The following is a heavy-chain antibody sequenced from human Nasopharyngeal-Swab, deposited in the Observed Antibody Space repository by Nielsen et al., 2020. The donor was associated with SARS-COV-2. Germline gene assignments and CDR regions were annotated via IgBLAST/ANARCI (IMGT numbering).Heavy chain of an antibody. CDR1: GFTFRSYA. CDR3: AKDRDSGDDSDDYYHYYGMDV. Sequence: GESLKISCAASGFTFRSYAISWVRQAPGKGLEWVSVISGSDHTTYYADSVKGRFTISRDNSKNTVNLQMNSLRVEDTAIYYCAKDRDSGDDSDDYYHYYGMDVWGHGTTFTVFS. J-gene: IGHJ6*02. D-gene: IGHD5-12*01. CDR2: ISGSDHTT. V-gene: IGHV3-23*01.